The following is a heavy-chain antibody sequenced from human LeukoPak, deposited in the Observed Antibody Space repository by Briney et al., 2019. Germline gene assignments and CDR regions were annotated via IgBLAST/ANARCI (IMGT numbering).Heavy chain of an antibody. V-gene: IGHV4-61*08. CDR3: ARAGGCSGYASN. D-gene: IGHD5-12*01. J-gene: IGHJ4*02. CDR1: GGSISSGGYY. CDR2: IYYSGTT. Sequence: SETLSLTCTVSGGSISSGGYYWTWIRQPPGKGLEWIGYIYYSGTTYYNPSLKSRVTISLDTSKNKFSLNLTSVNVADTAVYYCARAGGCSGYASNWGQGTLVTVSS.